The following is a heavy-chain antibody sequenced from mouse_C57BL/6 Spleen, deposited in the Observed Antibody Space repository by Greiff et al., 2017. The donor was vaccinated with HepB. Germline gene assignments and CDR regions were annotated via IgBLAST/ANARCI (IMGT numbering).Heavy chain of an antibody. Sequence: VQLQQSGPELVKPGASVKISCKASGYSFTDYNMNWVKQSNGKSLEWIGVINPNYGTTSYNQKFKGKATLTVDQSSSTTYMQLNSLTSEDSAVYYCARSLYYSNAYAMDYWGQGTSVTVSS. V-gene: IGHV1-39*01. CDR3: ARSLYYSNAYAMDY. D-gene: IGHD2-5*01. CDR1: GYSFTDYN. CDR2: INPNYGTT. J-gene: IGHJ4*01.